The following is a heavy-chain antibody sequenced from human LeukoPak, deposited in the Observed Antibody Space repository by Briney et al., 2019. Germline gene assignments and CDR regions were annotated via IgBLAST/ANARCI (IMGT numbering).Heavy chain of an antibody. V-gene: IGHV4-59*08. CDR1: GGSISSYY. CDR2: IYYSGST. Sequence: PSETLSLTCTVSGGSISSYYWSWIRQPPGKGLEWIGYIYYSGSTNYNPSLKSRVTISVDTSNNQFSLKLSSVTAADTAVYYCARHVSMVRGVKVHAFDIWGQGTVVIVSS. D-gene: IGHD3-10*01. CDR3: ARHVSMVRGVKVHAFDI. J-gene: IGHJ3*02.